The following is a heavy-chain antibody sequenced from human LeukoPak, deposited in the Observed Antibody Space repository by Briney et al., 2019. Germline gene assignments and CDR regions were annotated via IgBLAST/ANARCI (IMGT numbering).Heavy chain of an antibody. CDR3: ARHDGRGGATMGAFDS. CDR1: GGSISSSSYY. J-gene: IGHJ4*02. D-gene: IGHD5-24*01. V-gene: IGHV4-39*01. CDR2: IYYSGST. Sequence: SETLSLTRTVSGGSISSSSYYWGWIRQPPGKGLEWIGSIYYSGSTYYNPSLKSRVTISVDTSKNQFSLKLSSVTAADTAVYYCARHDGRGGATMGAFDSWGQGSLVAVSS.